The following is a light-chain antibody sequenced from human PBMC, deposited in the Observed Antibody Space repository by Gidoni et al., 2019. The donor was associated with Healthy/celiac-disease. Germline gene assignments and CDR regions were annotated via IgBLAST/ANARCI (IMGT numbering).Light chain of an antibody. Sequence: QMTQSPSSLSASVGDRVTITCRASQSISSYLNWYQQKPGKAPKLLIYAASSLQSGVPSRFSGSGSGTDFTLTISSLQPEDFATYYCQQSYSTPQTFXQXTKVEIK. V-gene: IGKV1-39*01. CDR2: AAS. J-gene: IGKJ1*01. CDR3: QQSYSTPQT. CDR1: QSISSY.